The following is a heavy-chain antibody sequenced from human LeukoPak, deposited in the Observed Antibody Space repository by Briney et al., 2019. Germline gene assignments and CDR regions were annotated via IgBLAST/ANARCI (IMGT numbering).Heavy chain of an antibody. CDR2: ISSSSSYI. D-gene: IGHD3-16*02. Sequence: PGGSLRLSCAASGFTFSSYSMNWVRQAPGKGLEWVSSISSSSSYIYYADSVKGRFTISRDNAKNSLYLQMNSLRAEDTAVYYCARCREVIAAFDIWAKGQWSPSLQ. V-gene: IGHV3-21*01. CDR1: GFTFSSYS. CDR3: ARCREVIAAFDI. J-gene: IGHJ3*02.